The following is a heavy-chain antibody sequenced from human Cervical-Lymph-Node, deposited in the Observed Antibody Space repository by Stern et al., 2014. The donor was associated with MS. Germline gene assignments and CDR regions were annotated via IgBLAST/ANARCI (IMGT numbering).Heavy chain of an antibody. Sequence: QLVQSGPEVKKPGTSVKVSCKASGFTFTSSAVQWVRQARGQRLEWIGWIVVGSGNTNYAQKFQERVTITRDMSTSTAYMELSSLRSEDTAVYYCAAFPSSSRNYFDYWGQGTLVTVSS. CDR3: AAFPSSSRNYFDY. CDR1: GFTFTSSA. J-gene: IGHJ4*02. D-gene: IGHD6-13*01. V-gene: IGHV1-58*01. CDR2: IVVGSGNT.